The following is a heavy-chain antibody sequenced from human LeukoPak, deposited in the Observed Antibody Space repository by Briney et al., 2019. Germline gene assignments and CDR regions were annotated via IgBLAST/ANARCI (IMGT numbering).Heavy chain of an antibody. V-gene: IGHV3-23*01. Sequence: PGGSLRLSCAASGFTFSSYAMSWVRQAPGKGLEWVSAISGSGGSTYYADSVKGRFTISRDNSKNTLYLQMNSLRAEDTAVNYCAKTLGHCTNGVCVGYFDYWGQGTLVTVSS. D-gene: IGHD2-8*01. CDR2: ISGSGGST. CDR1: GFTFSSYA. CDR3: AKTLGHCTNGVCVGYFDY. J-gene: IGHJ4*02.